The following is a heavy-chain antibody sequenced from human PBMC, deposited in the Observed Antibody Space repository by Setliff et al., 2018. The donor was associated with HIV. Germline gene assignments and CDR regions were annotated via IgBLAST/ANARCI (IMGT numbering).Heavy chain of an antibody. CDR2: INPYNGAT. Sequence: GASVKVSCKASGYTFFEYYMFWLRQAPGQGLEWMGWINPYNGATKSAHKFQGRVTVTRDTSITTTYMERTRLTSDDTAIYYCARGRVLEYGSGTQGDYWGQGTLVTVSS. CDR3: ARGRVLEYGSGTQGDY. J-gene: IGHJ4*02. D-gene: IGHD3-10*01. V-gene: IGHV1-2*02. CDR1: GYTFFEYY.